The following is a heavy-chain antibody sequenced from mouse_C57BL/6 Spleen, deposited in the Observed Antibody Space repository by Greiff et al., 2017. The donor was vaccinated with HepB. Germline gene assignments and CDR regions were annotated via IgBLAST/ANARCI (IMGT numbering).Heavy chain of an antibody. V-gene: IGHV1-4*01. Sequence: VQLQQSGAELARPGASVKMSCKASGYTFTSYTMHWVKQRPGQGLEWIGYINPSSGYTKYNQKFKDKATLTVDKSSSTAYMQLSSLTSEDSAVYYCARSGSSFYYYAMDYWGQGTSVTVSS. CDR3: ARSGSSFYYYAMDY. D-gene: IGHD1-1*01. CDR2: INPSSGYT. CDR1: GYTFTSYT. J-gene: IGHJ4*01.